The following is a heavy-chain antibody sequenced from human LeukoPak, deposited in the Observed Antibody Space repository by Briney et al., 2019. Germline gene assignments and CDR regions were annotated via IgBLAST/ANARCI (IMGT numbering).Heavy chain of an antibody. CDR1: GAAISSTFYY. V-gene: IGHV4-39*01. J-gene: IGHJ4*02. D-gene: IGHD3-10*01. CDR2: IFYSGST. Sequence: ASETLSLTCTVSGAAISSTFYYWGWIRQPPGKGLEWIGSIFYSGSTYYNPSLKSRVTISVDTSKNQFSLKLTSVTAADTAVYYCARQGGYYGSALDYWGQGTLVTVSS. CDR3: ARQGGYYGSALDY.